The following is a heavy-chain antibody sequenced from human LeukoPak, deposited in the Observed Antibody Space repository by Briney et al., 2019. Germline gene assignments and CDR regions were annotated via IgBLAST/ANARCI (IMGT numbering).Heavy chain of an antibody. J-gene: IGHJ6*04. CDR1: GGSISSYY. CDR3: ARVPLGYCSSTSCPYYYYYGMDV. CDR2: TYYSGST. V-gene: IGHV4-59*01. Sequence: SETLSLTCTVSGGSISSYYWSWIRQPPGKGLEWIGYTYYSGSTNYNPSLKSRVTISVDTSKNQFSLKLSSVTAADTAVYYCARVPLGYCSSTSCPYYYYYGMDVWGKGTTVTVSS. D-gene: IGHD2-2*01.